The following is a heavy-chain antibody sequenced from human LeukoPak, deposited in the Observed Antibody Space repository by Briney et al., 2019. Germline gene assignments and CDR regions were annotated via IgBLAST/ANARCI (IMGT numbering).Heavy chain of an antibody. Sequence: ASVKVSCKASGYTFTAYSMHWVRQAPGQGLEWMGWINPNSGGTNYAQKFQGRVTMTRDTSVTTAYMELSRLRSDDTAVYYCARDLDYYGSGSFFNIWGQGTMVTVSS. CDR1: GYTFTAYS. V-gene: IGHV1-2*02. J-gene: IGHJ3*02. CDR3: ARDLDYYGSGSFFNI. D-gene: IGHD3-10*01. CDR2: INPNSGGT.